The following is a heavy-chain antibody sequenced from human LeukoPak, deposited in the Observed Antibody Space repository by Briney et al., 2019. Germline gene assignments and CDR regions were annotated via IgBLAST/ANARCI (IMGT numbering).Heavy chain of an antibody. Sequence: GGSLRLSCAASGFTFSDYYMSWIRQAPGKGLEWVSYISSSGSTIYYADSVKGRFTISRDNAKNSLYLQMNSLRAEATAVYYCAREYCGGDCYSGMLDYWGQGTLVTVSS. V-gene: IGHV3-11*04. CDR1: GFTFSDYY. CDR2: ISSSGSTI. D-gene: IGHD2-21*02. J-gene: IGHJ4*02. CDR3: AREYCGGDCYSGMLDY.